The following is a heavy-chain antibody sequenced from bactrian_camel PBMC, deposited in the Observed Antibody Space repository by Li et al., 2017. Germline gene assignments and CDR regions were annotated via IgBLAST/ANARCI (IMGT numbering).Heavy chain of an antibody. Sequence: HVQLVESGGGTVPAGGSLRLSCVASGDTYMYNGVGWFRQGPGKEREGVAIIDSGGSTGYEDPVKGRFTISEDKAKDTVYLQMTNLKPEDTSVYKCEPDGLGVEVITACTKYWGQGTQVTV. D-gene: IGHD3*01. V-gene: IGHV3S53*01. CDR3: EPDGLGVEVITACTKY. CDR1: GDTYMYNG. CDR2: IDSGGST. J-gene: IGHJ4*01.